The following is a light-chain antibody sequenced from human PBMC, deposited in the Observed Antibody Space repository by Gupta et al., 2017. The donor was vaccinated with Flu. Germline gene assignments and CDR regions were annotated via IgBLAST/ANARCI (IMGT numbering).Light chain of an antibody. Sequence: SSTIACTGTSSDMCGYNYVSWYQQHPGKAPKVVMYEVNNRPSGGSHRFSGSKSGNTAYLTISGLQAEDEADYYCSSYTSRSGGVFGTGTRVTVL. CDR3: SSYTSRSGGV. CDR1: SSDMCGYNY. V-gene: IGLV2-14*01. CDR2: EVN. J-gene: IGLJ1*01.